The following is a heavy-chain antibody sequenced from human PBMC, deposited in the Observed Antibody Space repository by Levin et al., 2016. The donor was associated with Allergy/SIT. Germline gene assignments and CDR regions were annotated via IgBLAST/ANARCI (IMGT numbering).Heavy chain of an antibody. J-gene: IGHJ6*02. Sequence: VRQMPGKGLEWMGRIDPSDSYTNYSPSFQGHVTISADKSISTAYLQWSSLRAEDTAVYYCARAPLVGGHSSGWYTGVSSDYYYGMDVWGQGTTVTVSS. V-gene: IGHV5-10-1*01. D-gene: IGHD6-19*01. CDR3: ARAPLVGGHSSGWYTGVSSDYYYGMDV. CDR2: IDPSDSYT.